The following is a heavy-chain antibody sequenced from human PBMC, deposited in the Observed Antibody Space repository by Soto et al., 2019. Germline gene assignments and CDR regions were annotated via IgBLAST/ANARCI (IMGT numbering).Heavy chain of an antibody. D-gene: IGHD6-6*01. CDR3: ASGYSSSSGLDYYYYGMDV. Sequence: QVQLVQSGAEVKKPGSSVKVSCKASGGTFSSYAISWVRQAPGQGLEWMGGIIPIFGTANYAQKFQGRVTITADESXSXAXXELSSLRSQDTDVYYCASGYSSSSGLDYYYYGMDVWGQGTTVTVSS. V-gene: IGHV1-69*12. J-gene: IGHJ6*02. CDR2: IIPIFGTA. CDR1: GGTFSSYA.